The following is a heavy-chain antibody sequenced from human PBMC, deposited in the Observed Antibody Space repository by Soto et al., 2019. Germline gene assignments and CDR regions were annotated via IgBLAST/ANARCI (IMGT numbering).Heavy chain of an antibody. CDR2: VYYAGTT. J-gene: IGHJ5*02. CDR1: GFSIRSSSYY. CDR3: ARHGYYVSGYNWFDP. D-gene: IGHD3-10*01. V-gene: IGHV4-39*01. Sequence: QVQLQESGPGLVKPSETLSLTCSVSGFSIRSSSYYWGWIRQPPGKGLEWIASVYYAGTTHYNPSLKSRLTISVDTSTNQFSLKLTSVTAADTAVYYCARHGYYVSGYNWFDPWGQGTLVSVSS.